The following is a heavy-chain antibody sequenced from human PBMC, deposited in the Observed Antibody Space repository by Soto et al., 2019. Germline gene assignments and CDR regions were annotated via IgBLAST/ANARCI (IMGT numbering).Heavy chain of an antibody. CDR1: GRSMRSNY. CDR3: ASYRGALYFES. J-gene: IGHJ4*02. V-gene: IGHV4-59*01. Sequence: LSLTCSVSGRSMRSNYWSWIRQSPDKGLEWLGYVFYGGTDYNPSLGGRVSMSVETSKSQFSLKLTSVTVADTAVYYCASYRGALYFESWGPGILVTVYS. D-gene: IGHD3-16*01. CDR2: VFYGGT.